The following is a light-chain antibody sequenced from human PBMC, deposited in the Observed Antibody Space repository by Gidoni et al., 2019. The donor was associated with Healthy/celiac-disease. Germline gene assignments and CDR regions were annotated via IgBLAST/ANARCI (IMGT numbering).Light chain of an antibody. CDR2: EVS. V-gene: IGLV2-23*02. Sequence: QSALTQPAPVSGSPGPSITISCTGTSSDVGSYNLVSWYQQHPGKAPKLMIYEVSKRPSGVSNRFSGSKSGNTASLTISGLQAEDEADYYCCSYAGSSTPWVFGGGTKLTVL. J-gene: IGLJ3*02. CDR1: SSDVGSYNL. CDR3: CSYAGSSTPWV.